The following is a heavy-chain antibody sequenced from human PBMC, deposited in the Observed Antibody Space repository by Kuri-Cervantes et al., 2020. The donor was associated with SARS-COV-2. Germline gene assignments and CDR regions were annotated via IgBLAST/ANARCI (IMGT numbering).Heavy chain of an antibody. V-gene: IGHV4-30-4*08. Sequence: LRLSCTVSGGSISSGDYYWSWIRQPPGKGLEWIGYIYYSGSTYYNPSLKSRVTISVDTSKNQFSLKLSSVTAADTAVYYCARVRPSTIFGVVIISAWFDPWGQGTLVTVSS. CDR1: GGSISSGDYY. CDR2: IYYSGST. CDR3: ARVRPSTIFGVVIISAWFDP. D-gene: IGHD3-3*01. J-gene: IGHJ5*02.